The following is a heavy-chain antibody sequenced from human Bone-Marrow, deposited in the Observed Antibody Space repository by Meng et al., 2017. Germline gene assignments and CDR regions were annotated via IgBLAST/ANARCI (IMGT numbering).Heavy chain of an antibody. CDR3: ARDHGYYDSSGYSYYYGMEV. Sequence: ESLKISCAASGFTSSYAWMSWIRQPPGKGLEWIGYIFYSGSTNYNPSLKSRVTISVDTSKNQFSLKLRSVTAADTAVYYCARDHGYYDSSGYSYYYGMEVWGQGTTVTVSS. J-gene: IGHJ6*02. CDR2: IFYSGST. CDR1: GFTSSYAW. D-gene: IGHD3-22*01. V-gene: IGHV4-59*01.